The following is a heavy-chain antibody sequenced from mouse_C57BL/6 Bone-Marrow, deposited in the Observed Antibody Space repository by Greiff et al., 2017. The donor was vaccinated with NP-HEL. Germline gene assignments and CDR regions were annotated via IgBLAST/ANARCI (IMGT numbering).Heavy chain of an antibody. V-gene: IGHV1-81*01. J-gene: IGHJ4*01. CDR3: ARNFPLFSMDY. CDR2: IYPRSGNT. D-gene: IGHD1-1*01. CDR1: GYTFTSYG. Sequence: VQLQQSGAELARPGASVKLSCKASGYTFTSYGISWVKQRTGQGLEWIGEIYPRSGNTYYNEKFKGKATLTADKSSSTAYVELRSLTSEDSAVYFCARNFPLFSMDYWGQGTSVTVSS.